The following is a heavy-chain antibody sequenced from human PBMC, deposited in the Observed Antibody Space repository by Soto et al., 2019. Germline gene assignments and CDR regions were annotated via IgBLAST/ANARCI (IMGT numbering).Heavy chain of an antibody. CDR3: ASSIAARPSKIDY. J-gene: IGHJ4*02. Sequence: PSETLSLACTVPVGSISSSSYYWGWILQPPGKGLEWIGSIYYSGSTYYNPSLKSRVTISVDTSKNQFSLKLSSVTAADTAVYYCASSIAARPSKIDYWGQGTLVTVSS. CDR1: VGSISSSSYY. V-gene: IGHV4-39*01. D-gene: IGHD6-6*01. CDR2: IYYSGST.